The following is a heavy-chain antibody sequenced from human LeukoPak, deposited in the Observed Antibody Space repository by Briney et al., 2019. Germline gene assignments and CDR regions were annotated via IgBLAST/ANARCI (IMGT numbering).Heavy chain of an antibody. D-gene: IGHD6-6*01. V-gene: IGHV3-49*03. CDR2: VRSKIYAETT. J-gene: IGHJ4*02. CDR3: QKYSSSSFDF. CDR1: GFTFGDYA. Sequence: GGSLRLSCTGSGFTFGDYAISWFRQAPGKGLEWVSFVRSKIYAETTEYAGSVKGRFTISRDDSKSIAYLQMNSLKTEDTAVYYCQKYSSSSFDFWGQGTLVTVSS.